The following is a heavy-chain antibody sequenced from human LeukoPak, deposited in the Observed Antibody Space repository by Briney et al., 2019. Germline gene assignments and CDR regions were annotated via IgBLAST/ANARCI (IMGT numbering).Heavy chain of an antibody. CDR1: GYTFTNYP. CDR3: VRGRRHHYDSSGYPGENFDY. CDR2: INTNTGNP. Sequence: ASVKVSCKASGYTFTNYPMNWVRQGPGQGLQWMGWINTNTGNPTYAQGFTGRFVFSLDTSVSTAYLQISSLKAEDTAVYYCVRGRRHHYDSSGYPGENFDYWGQGTLVIVSS. D-gene: IGHD3-22*01. J-gene: IGHJ4*02. V-gene: IGHV7-4-1*02.